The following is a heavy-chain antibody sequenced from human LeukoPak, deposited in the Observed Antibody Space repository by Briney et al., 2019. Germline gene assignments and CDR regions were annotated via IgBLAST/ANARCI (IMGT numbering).Heavy chain of an antibody. V-gene: IGHV3-23*01. Sequence: PGGSLRLSCAASGFTFSNYGMSWVRQAPGKGLEWVSSIRSSGDSTYYADSVKGRFTISRDNSKNTLYLQMSSLRAEDTAVYYCASPYDYGDHYLDALHIWGQGTIVTVSS. CDR3: ASPYDYGDHYLDALHI. CDR2: IRSSGDST. CDR1: GFTFSNYG. J-gene: IGHJ3*02. D-gene: IGHD4-17*01.